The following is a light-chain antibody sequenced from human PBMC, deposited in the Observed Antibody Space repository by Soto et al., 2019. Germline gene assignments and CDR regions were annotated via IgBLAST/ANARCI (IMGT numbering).Light chain of an antibody. J-gene: IGLJ1*01. Sequence: QFVLTQPASVSGSPGQAITISCSGTSSDVGAFNYVSWYQQHPGKAPKLMIYAVSNRPSGVSNRFSGSKAGNTASLPISGLRADDEADYYCNSYTSNNTYVFGTRAKVTVL. CDR2: AVS. CDR3: NSYTSNNTYV. CDR1: SSDVGAFNY. V-gene: IGLV2-14*03.